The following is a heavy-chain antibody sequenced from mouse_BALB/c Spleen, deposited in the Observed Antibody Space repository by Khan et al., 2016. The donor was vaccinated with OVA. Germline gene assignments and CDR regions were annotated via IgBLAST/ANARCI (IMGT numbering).Heavy chain of an antibody. V-gene: IGHV1-4*01. CDR2: INPRSGYA. Sequence: QVQLKQSGAELVRPGASVKMSCKASGYTFPSNTMHWVKQRPGQGLEWIGYINPRSGYAIYNQMFKDKATLTVDISSTTAYIQLGSLTSDDSAVYYCERRRTGYAMDYWGQGTSVTVSS. CDR3: ERRRTGYAMDY. J-gene: IGHJ4*01. CDR1: GYTFPSNT.